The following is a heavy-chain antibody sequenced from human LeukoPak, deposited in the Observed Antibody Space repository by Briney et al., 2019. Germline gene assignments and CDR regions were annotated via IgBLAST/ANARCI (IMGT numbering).Heavy chain of an antibody. V-gene: IGHV4-34*01. J-gene: IGHJ3*02. CDR1: GGSFSGYY. D-gene: IGHD6-13*01. CDR3: ARDLRDSSSWSGPWTNAFDI. Sequence: PSETLSLTCAVYGGSFSGYYWSWIRQPPGKGLEWIGEINHSGSTNYNPSLKSRVTISVDTSKNQFSLKLSSVTAADTAVYYCARDLRDSSSWSGPWTNAFDIWGQGTMVTVSS. CDR2: INHSGST.